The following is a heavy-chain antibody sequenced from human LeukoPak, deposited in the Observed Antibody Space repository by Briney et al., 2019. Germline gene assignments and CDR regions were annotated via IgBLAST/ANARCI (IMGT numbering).Heavy chain of an antibody. D-gene: IGHD3-9*01. J-gene: IGHJ4*02. CDR3: TTDYAEYDILTGYGFKDY. Sequence: GGSLRLSCAASGFTFSNAWMSWVRQAPGKGLEWVGRIKSKTDGGTTDYAAPVKGRFTISRDDSKNALYLQMNSLKTEDTAVYYCTTDYAEYDILTGYGFKDYWGQGTLVTVSS. CDR2: IKSKTDGGTT. V-gene: IGHV3-15*01. CDR1: GFTFSNAW.